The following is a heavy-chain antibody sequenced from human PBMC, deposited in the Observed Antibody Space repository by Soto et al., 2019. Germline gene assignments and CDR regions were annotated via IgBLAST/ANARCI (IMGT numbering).Heavy chain of an antibody. CDR3: ARELTAAGTDIYYHGLDV. V-gene: IGHV4-59*01. CDR1: GGSISSYY. D-gene: IGHD6-13*01. J-gene: IGHJ6*02. Sequence: SETLSLTCTVSGGSISSYYWSWIRQPPGKGLEWIGYIYYSGSTNYNPSLKSRVTISVDTSKNQFSLKLSSVTAADTSVYYCARELTAAGTDIYYHGLDVWGQGTTVTVSS. CDR2: IYYSGST.